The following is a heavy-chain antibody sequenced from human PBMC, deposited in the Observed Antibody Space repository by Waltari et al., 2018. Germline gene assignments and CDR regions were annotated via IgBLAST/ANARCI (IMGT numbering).Heavy chain of an antibody. CDR3: ASNYGDYALDF. V-gene: IGHV1-69*05. Sequence: QVQLVQSGAAVKKPGSSVKVSCKASGGTFSSYAISWGRQAPGQGLEWMGVGVPIFGTANYAQKFQGRGTITTDESTGTAYVELSSLRSEDTAVYSCASNYGDYALDFWGQGTLVTVSS. CDR2: GVPIFGTA. J-gene: IGHJ4*02. CDR1: GGTFSSYA. D-gene: IGHD4-17*01.